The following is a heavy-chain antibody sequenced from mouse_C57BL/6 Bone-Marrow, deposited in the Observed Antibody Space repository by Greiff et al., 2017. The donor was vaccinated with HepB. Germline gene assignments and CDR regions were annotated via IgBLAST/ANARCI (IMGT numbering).Heavy chain of an antibody. CDR2: IYPRSGNT. D-gene: IGHD1-1*01. Sequence: QVQLQQSGAELARPGASVKLSCKASGYTFTSYGISWVKQSTGQGLEWIGEIYPRSGNTYYNEKFKGKATLTADKSSSTAYMELRSLTSEDSAVYFCARYPHYYGSSYLYYAMDYWGQGTSVTVSS. CDR1: GYTFTSYG. V-gene: IGHV1-81*01. CDR3: ARYPHYYGSSYLYYAMDY. J-gene: IGHJ4*01.